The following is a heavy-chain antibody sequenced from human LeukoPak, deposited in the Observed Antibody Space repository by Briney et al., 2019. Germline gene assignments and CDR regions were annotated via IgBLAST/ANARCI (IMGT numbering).Heavy chain of an antibody. J-gene: IGHJ4*02. CDR1: GFTFSSYA. Sequence: GGSLRLSCAASGFTFSSYAMSWVRQAPGKGLEWVSSISSSSSYIYYADSVKGRFTISRDNAKNSLYLQMNSLRAEDTAVYYCAKEPQPPLGPDYFDYWGQGTLVTVSS. D-gene: IGHD2-2*01. CDR2: ISSSSSYI. CDR3: AKEPQPPLGPDYFDY. V-gene: IGHV3-21*01.